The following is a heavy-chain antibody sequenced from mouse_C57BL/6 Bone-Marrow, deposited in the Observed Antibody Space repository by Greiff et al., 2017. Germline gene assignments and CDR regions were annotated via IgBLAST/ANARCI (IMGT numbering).Heavy chain of an antibody. CDR1: GYTFTDYE. CDR3: TRSYDYDRAYAMDY. D-gene: IGHD2-4*01. CDR2: IDPETGGT. J-gene: IGHJ4*01. Sequence: QVQLQQSGAELVRPGASVTLSCKASGYTFTDYEMHWVKQTPVHGLEWIGAIDPETGGTASNQKFKGKAILTADKSSSTAYMELRSLTSEDSAVYYCTRSYDYDRAYAMDYWGQGTSVTVSS. V-gene: IGHV1-15*01.